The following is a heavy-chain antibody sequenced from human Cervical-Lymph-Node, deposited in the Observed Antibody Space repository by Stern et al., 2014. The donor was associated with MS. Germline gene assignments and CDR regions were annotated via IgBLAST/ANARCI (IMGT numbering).Heavy chain of an antibody. CDR3: ARVVGATDAFDM. CDR2: ISATNSYI. D-gene: IGHD1-26*01. V-gene: IGHV3-21*01. CDR1: GFTFTLYT. J-gene: IGHJ3*02. Sequence: EMPLVESWGGLVKPGGALRLPCAASGFTFTLYTIHWVRPAPGKGTESVSSISATNSYIYYADLVKGRFTISRDNAKNSLYLQMNSLRAEDTALYYCARVVGATDAFDMWGQGTMVTVSS.